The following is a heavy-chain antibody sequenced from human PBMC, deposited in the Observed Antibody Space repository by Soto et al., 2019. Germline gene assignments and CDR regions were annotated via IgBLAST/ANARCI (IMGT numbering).Heavy chain of an antibody. CDR2: IYHSGST. Sequence: PSETLSLTCAVSGYSISSGYCWGCIRQPPGKGLEWIGSIYHSGSTYYNPSLKSRVTISVDTSKNQFSLKLSSVTAADTAVYYCARATGGFLVDYWGQGTLVTVYS. CDR1: GYSISSGYC. V-gene: IGHV4-38-2*01. J-gene: IGHJ4*02. CDR3: ARATGGFLVDY. D-gene: IGHD2-8*02.